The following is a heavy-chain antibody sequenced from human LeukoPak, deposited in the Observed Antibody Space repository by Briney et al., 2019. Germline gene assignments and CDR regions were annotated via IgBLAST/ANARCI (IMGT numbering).Heavy chain of an antibody. J-gene: IGHJ3*01. CDR3: ARVRVGSGGLDL. Sequence: GGSLRLSCAASGVTFRAYDVQWVRHPIGGGLQGVSAIRTVGNTFYADSVKGRFPISRDLVKNSLSLQLNALRVEATALYNFARVRVGSGGLDLWGQGTLVTVSS. CDR1: GVTFRAYD. V-gene: IGHV3-13*01. D-gene: IGHD2-8*02. CDR2: IRTVGNT.